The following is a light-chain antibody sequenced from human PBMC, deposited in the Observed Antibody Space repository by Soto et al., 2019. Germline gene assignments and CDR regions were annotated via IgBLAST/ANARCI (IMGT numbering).Light chain of an antibody. CDR3: ISYTDRQSYL. Sequence: QSVLTQPASVSGSPGQSITIYCTGTSGDVGGYNHVAWYQQFPGKSPKLMIYAVSDRPPGVSDRFSGSKSGITASLTISGLQTEDEADYYCISYTDRQSYLFGTGTKVTVL. V-gene: IGLV2-14*03. CDR2: AVS. J-gene: IGLJ1*01. CDR1: SGDVGGYNH.